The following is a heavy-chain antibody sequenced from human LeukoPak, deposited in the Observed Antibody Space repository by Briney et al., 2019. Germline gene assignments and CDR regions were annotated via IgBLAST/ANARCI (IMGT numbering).Heavy chain of an antibody. J-gene: IGHJ6*02. CDR2: LGSAGDK. CDR1: GFTLSDYD. D-gene: IGHD1-1*01. Sequence: GGSMRLSCAASGFTLSDYDIHWVRQPIGKGLDWVSGLGSAGDKYHAGSERGRFTISREDAENSVYLQMNGLRPEDTAIYYCARAKRETSTRPWTSGMDVWGQGTRVTVSS. CDR3: ARAKRETSTRPWTSGMDV. V-gene: IGHV3-13*01.